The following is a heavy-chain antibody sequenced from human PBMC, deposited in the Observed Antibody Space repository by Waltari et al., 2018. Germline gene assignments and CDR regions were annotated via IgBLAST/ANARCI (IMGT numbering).Heavy chain of an antibody. D-gene: IGHD4-17*01. J-gene: IGHJ4*02. Sequence: QVQLQESGPGLVKPSETLSLTCAVSGYSISSGYYWGWIRQPPGKGLEWIGSIYQSGGTDYNPSLKSRVTRSGDTSKNQFSLKRSSVTAADTAVYYCARWVGYGDLYYFDYWGQGTLVTVSS. CDR3: ARWVGYGDLYYFDY. V-gene: IGHV4-38-2*01. CDR2: IYQSGGT. CDR1: GYSISSGYY.